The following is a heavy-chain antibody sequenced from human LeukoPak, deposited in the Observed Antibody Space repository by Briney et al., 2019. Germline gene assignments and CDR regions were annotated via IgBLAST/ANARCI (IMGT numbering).Heavy chain of an antibody. CDR2: VSSGSSYI. CDR3: ARGKWELLS. V-gene: IGHV3-21*04. Sequence: GGSLRLSCAASGFTFSSYCMTWVRQAPGKGLEWVSSVSSGSSYISYADSVKGRFTISRDNAKNSLYLQMNSLRAEDTAVYYCARGKWELLSWGQGTLVTVSS. J-gene: IGHJ5*02. D-gene: IGHD1-26*01. CDR1: GFTFSSYC.